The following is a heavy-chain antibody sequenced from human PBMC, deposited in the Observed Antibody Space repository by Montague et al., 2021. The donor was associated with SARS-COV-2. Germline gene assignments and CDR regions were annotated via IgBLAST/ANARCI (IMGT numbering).Heavy chain of an antibody. V-gene: IGHV4-4*02. CDR3: ARTGYSSGWHSFDY. D-gene: IGHD6-19*01. J-gene: IGHJ4*02. Sequence: SETLSLTCVVSGGSISSINWWSWVRQPPGKGLEWIGEIHHSGSTNYNPSLKSRVIISVDKSKNQFSLKLNPVTAADTAVYYCARTGYSSGWHSFDYWGQGTLVTVSP. CDR2: IHHSGST. CDR1: GGSISSINW.